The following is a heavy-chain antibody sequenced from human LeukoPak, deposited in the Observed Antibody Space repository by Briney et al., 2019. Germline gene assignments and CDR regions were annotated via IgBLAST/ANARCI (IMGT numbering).Heavy chain of an antibody. CDR1: GFTFDDYA. Sequence: GGSLRLSCAASGFTFDDYAMHWVRQAPGKGLEWVSGISWNSGSIGYADSVKGRFTISRDNAKNSLYLQMNSLRAEDAALYYCAKDIRNYGPGDDYWGQGTLVTVSS. D-gene: IGHD3-16*01. J-gene: IGHJ4*02. V-gene: IGHV3-9*01. CDR3: AKDIRNYGPGDDY. CDR2: ISWNSGSI.